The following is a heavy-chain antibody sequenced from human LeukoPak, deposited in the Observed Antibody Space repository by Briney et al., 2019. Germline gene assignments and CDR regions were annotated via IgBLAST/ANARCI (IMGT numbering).Heavy chain of an antibody. J-gene: IGHJ4*02. CDR2: ISPYNGNT. D-gene: IGHD5-12*01. V-gene: IGHV1-18*01. CDR3: ARDSDSGYDLGYFDY. Sequence: ASVKVSCKPSGYTFNIYGITWVRQAPGQGLEWMGWISPYNGNTNYAQKFQGRVTLTTDTSTSTAYMELRSLRSDDTAVYYCARDSDSGYDLGYFDYWGQGTLVTVSS. CDR1: GYTFNIYG.